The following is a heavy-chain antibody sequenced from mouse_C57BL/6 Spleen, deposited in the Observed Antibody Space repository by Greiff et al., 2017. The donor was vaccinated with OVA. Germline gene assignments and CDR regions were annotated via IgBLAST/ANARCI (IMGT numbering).Heavy chain of an antibody. CDR2: IYPGDGDT. J-gene: IGHJ2*01. D-gene: IGHD4-1*01. V-gene: IGHV1-82*01. CDR1: GYAFSSSW. Sequence: QVQLQQSGPELVKPGASVKISCKASGYAFSSSWMNWVKQRPGKGLEWIGRIYPGDGDTNYNGKFKGKATLTADKSSSTAYMQLSSLTSEDSAVDFCARGDLANWDYFDYWGQGTTLTVSS. CDR3: ARGDLANWDYFDY.